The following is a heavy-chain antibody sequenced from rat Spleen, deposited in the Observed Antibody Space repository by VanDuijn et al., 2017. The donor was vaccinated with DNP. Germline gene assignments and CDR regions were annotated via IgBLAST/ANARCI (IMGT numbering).Heavy chain of an antibody. J-gene: IGHJ2*01. CDR3: ARRSIAAGNFDY. D-gene: IGHD1-2*01. CDR2: ISYDGSST. CDR1: GFTFSNYG. V-gene: IGHV5-29*01. Sequence: EVQLVESGGGLVQPGRSMKLSCAASGFTFSNYGMAWVRQAPKKGLEWVATISYDGSSTYYRDSVKGRFTISRDNAKSTLYLQMDSLRSEDTATYYCARRSIAAGNFDYWGQGVMVTVSS.